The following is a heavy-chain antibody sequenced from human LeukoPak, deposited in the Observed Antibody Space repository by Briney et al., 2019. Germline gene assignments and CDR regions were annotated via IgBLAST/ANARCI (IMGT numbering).Heavy chain of an antibody. Sequence: GASVKVSCKASGYTFTDYYMHWVRQAPGEGLEWMGWINPNSGGTNYAQKFQGRVTMTRDTSTRTAYMELSRLRSDDTAVFYCARIRGGNNYHFDYWGQETLVTVSS. D-gene: IGHD1-26*01. CDR3: ARIRGGNNYHFDY. V-gene: IGHV1-2*02. CDR2: INPNSGGT. J-gene: IGHJ4*02. CDR1: GYTFTDYY.